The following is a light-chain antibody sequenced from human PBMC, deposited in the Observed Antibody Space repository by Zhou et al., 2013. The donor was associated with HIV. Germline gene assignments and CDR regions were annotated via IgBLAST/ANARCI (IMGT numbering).Light chain of an antibody. J-gene: IGKJ3*01. CDR2: AAS. CDR1: QSVSSN. Sequence: EIVLTQSPATLSVSPGEEATLSCRASQSVSSNLAWYQQKPGQAPRLLIYAASTRATGIPARFSGSGSGTEFTLTISGLQSEDFAVYYCQQYNNWPPFTFGPGTKVEIK. CDR3: QQYNNWPPFT. V-gene: IGKV3-15*01.